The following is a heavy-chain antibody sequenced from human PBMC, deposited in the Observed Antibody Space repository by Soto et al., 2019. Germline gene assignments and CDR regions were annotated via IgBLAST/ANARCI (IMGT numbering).Heavy chain of an antibody. CDR1: GGSFSGYY. V-gene: IGHV4-34*01. CDR2: INHSGST. D-gene: IGHD2-15*01. Sequence: SKTLSLTCAVHGGSFSGYYWSWIRHPPGKGLEWIGEINHSGSTNYTPSLTSRATISVDTSKNQFSLTLSSVTAADTAVSYCATCSGGSCYEFDFWGQGTLVTVSS. J-gene: IGHJ4*02. CDR3: ATCSGGSCYEFDF.